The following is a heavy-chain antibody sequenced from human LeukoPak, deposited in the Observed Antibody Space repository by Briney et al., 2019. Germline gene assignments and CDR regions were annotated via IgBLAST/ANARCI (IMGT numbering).Heavy chain of an antibody. J-gene: IGHJ4*02. CDR2: IIPILGTA. V-gene: IGHV1-69*16. CDR3: ARNMERRNPHQPLDY. CDR1: GGTFSGYT. Sequence: SVKVSCKASGGTFSGYTINWVRQAPGQGPEWMGGIIPILGTANYAQTLQGRVAINTDESTSTVYLELSSLRSEDTAVYYCARNMERRNPHQPLDYWGQGTLVTVSS. D-gene: IGHD1-1*01.